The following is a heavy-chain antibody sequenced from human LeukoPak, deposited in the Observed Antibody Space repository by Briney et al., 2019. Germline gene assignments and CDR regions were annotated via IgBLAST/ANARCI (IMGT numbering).Heavy chain of an antibody. V-gene: IGHV4-31*03. CDR2: IYYSGST. D-gene: IGHD6-19*01. J-gene: IGHJ4*02. CDR1: GGSISSGGYY. Sequence: SETLSLTCTVSGGSISSGGYYWSWIRQHPGKGLEWIGYIYYSGSTYYNPSLKSRVTISVDTSKNQFSLKLSSVTAADTAVYYCARASGWYSWFDYWGQGTLVTVSS. CDR3: ARASGWYSWFDY.